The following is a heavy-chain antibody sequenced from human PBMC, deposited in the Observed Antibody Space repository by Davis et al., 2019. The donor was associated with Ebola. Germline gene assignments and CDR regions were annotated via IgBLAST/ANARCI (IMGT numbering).Heavy chain of an antibody. CDR1: GGTFSSYA. CDR2: IIPILGIA. V-gene: IGHV1-69*04. J-gene: IGHJ2*01. Sequence: SVKVSCKASGGTFSSYAISWVRQAPGQGLEWMGRIIPILGIANYAQKFQGRVTITADKSTSTAYMELNSLRAEDTAVYYCARDRGEWELLRYFDLWGRGTLVTVSS. D-gene: IGHD1-26*01. CDR3: ARDRGEWELLRYFDL.